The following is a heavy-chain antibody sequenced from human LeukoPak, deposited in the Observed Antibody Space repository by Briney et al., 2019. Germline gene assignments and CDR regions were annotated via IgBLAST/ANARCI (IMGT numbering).Heavy chain of an antibody. CDR2: IIGSGGTT. CDR3: AKRSSGTAAGNLDY. Sequence: PGGSLRLSCAASGFTFSSYAMNWVRQAPGKGLEWVSAIIGSGGTTYYADSVKGRFTISRDNSKNTLYLQMNSLGADDSAVYYCAKRSSGTAAGNLDYWGQGTLVTVSS. CDR1: GFTFSSYA. J-gene: IGHJ4*02. D-gene: IGHD6-19*01. V-gene: IGHV3-23*01.